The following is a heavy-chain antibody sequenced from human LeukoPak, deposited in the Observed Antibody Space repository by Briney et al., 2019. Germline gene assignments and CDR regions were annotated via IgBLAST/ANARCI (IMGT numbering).Heavy chain of an antibody. Sequence: PGRSLRLSCAASGFTFSSYGMHWVRQAPGKGLEWVAVISYDGSNKYYADSVKGRFTISRDNSKNTLYLQMNSLRAEDTAVYYCAKESGDYDSSAYGAFDIWGQGTMVTVSS. D-gene: IGHD3-22*01. CDR2: ISYDGSNK. CDR3: AKESGDYDSSAYGAFDI. J-gene: IGHJ3*02. CDR1: GFTFSSYG. V-gene: IGHV3-30*18.